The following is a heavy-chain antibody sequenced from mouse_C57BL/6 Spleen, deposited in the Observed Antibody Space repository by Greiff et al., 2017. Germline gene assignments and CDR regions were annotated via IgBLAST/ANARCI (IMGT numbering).Heavy chain of an antibody. Sequence: VHLVESGAELVKPGASVKMSCKASGYTFTTYPIEWMKQNHGKSLEWIGNFHPYNDDTKYNEKFKGKATLTVEKSSSTVYLELSRLTSDDSAVYYCARIGDYDIAMDYWGQGTSVTVSS. CDR2: FHPYNDDT. V-gene: IGHV1-47*01. CDR3: ARIGDYDIAMDY. J-gene: IGHJ4*01. D-gene: IGHD2-4*01. CDR1: GYTFTTYP.